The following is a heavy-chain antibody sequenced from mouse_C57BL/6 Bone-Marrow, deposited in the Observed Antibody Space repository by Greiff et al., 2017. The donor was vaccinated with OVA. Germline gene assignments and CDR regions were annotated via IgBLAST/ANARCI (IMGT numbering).Heavy chain of an antibody. CDR1: GYTFTSYT. Sequence: VQLQESGAELARPGASVKMSCKASGYTFTSYTMHWVKQRPGQGLEWIGYINPSSGYTKYNQKFKDKATLTADKSSSTAYMQLSSLTSEDSAVYYCARLGPRGWYFDVWGTGTTVTVSS. CDR3: ARLGPRGWYFDV. V-gene: IGHV1-4*01. CDR2: INPSSGYT. J-gene: IGHJ1*03. D-gene: IGHD3-1*01.